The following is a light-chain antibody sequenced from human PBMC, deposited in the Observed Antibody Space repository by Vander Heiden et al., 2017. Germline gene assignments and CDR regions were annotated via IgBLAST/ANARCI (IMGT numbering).Light chain of an antibody. V-gene: IGKV1-39*01. J-gene: IGKJ1*01. CDR1: QSISSY. CDR2: AAS. CDR3: QQSYSTPQT. Sequence: IPITQSPSSLSASVGDRVTITCRASQSISSYLNWYQQKPGKAPKLLIYAASSLQSGVPSRFSGSGSGTDFTLTISSLQPEDFATYYCQQSYSTPQTFGQGTKVEIK.